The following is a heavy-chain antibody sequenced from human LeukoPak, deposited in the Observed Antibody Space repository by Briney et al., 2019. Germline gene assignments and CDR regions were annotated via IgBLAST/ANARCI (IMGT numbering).Heavy chain of an antibody. CDR1: GFTVSSNY. J-gene: IGHJ5*02. CDR3: ANFERTVAGPYNWFDP. D-gene: IGHD6-19*01. CDR2: ISGSGGNT. Sequence: PGGSLRLSCAASGFTVSSNYMSWVRQAPGKGLEWVSGISGSGGNTYYADSVKGRFTISRDNSKNILYLQMNSLRAEDTALYYCANFERTVAGPYNWFDPWGQGTLVTVSS. V-gene: IGHV3-23*01.